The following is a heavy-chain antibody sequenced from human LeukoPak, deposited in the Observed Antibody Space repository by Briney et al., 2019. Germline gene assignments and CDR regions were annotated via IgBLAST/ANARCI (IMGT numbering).Heavy chain of an antibody. CDR3: SRGLDSRKLGY. J-gene: IGHJ4*02. Sequence: SETLSLTCTVSGASFSSGGQYWNWIRQSPGKGLEWIGSIHPSGTLYNNPSLESRVTMSMDTSKDQFSLNLNSVTAADTAVYFCSRGLDSRKLGYWGQGTLVTVSS. D-gene: IGHD3-22*01. CDR2: IHPSGTL. V-gene: IGHV4-31*03. CDR1: GASFSSGGQY.